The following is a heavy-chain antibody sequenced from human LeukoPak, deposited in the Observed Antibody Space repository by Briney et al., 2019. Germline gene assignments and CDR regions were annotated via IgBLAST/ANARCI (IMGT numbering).Heavy chain of an antibody. CDR3: ARIPSVFKDSAWYEAWIDP. Sequence: SETLSLTCTVSGGSMNNYYWSWIRQPAGKGLEWIGRTHTSGSTNYNPSLKSRVTMSLDTSKNQFSLKLSSVTAADTAAYYCARIPSVFKDSAWYEAWIDPWGQGIPVTVSS. J-gene: IGHJ5*02. CDR2: THTSGST. V-gene: IGHV4-4*07. CDR1: GGSMNNYY. D-gene: IGHD6-19*01.